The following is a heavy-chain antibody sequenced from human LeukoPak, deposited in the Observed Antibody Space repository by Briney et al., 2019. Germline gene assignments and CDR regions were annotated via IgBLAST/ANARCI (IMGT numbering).Heavy chain of an antibody. CDR2: IYYSGST. V-gene: IGHV4-39*07. J-gene: IGHJ4*02. CDR1: GGSISSSSYY. Sequence: SETLSLTCTVSGGSISSSSYYWGWIRQPPGKGLEWIGSIYYSGSTYYNPSLKSRVTISVDTSKNQFSLKLSSVTAADTAVYYCARDPRYCSSTSCYEYYFDYWGQGTLVTVSS. D-gene: IGHD2-2*01. CDR3: ARDPRYCSSTSCYEYYFDY.